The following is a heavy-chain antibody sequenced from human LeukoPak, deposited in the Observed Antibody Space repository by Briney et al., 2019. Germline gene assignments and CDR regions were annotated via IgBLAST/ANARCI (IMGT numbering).Heavy chain of an antibody. Sequence: SQTLSLTCTLSGDSIATGGKYWTWIRQSPGKGLEWIGYIHHTGSTYFNPSLKGRVILSVDTSENHFSLKLTSATAADTAIYYCARDRHRSGYWYYDLRGRGILVTVS. J-gene: IGHJ2*01. CDR2: IHHTGST. CDR3: ARDRHRSGYWYYDL. V-gene: IGHV4-31*03. CDR1: GDSIATGGKY.